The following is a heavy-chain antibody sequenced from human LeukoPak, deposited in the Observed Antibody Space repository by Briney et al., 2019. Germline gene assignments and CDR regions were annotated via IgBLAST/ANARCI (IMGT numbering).Heavy chain of an antibody. J-gene: IGHJ4*02. V-gene: IGHV1-46*01. CDR2: INPSGGST. Sequence: ASAKVSCKASGYTFTSYYMHWVRQAPGQGLEWMGIINPSGGSTSYAQKFQGRVTMTRDTSTSTVYMELSSLRSEDTAVYYCARDQVPRSNIAVAATSDYWGQGTLVTVSS. CDR1: GYTFTSYY. D-gene: IGHD6-19*01. CDR3: ARDQVPRSNIAVAATSDY.